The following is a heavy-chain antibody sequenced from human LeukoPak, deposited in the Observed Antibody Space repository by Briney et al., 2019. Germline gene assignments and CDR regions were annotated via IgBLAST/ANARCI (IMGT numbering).Heavy chain of an antibody. V-gene: IGHV3-23*01. CDR1: GFAFSTYG. CDR3: AKDPTSITMIVVVTGDERNAFDI. CDR2: ISGSGGST. Sequence: PGGSLRLSCAASGFAFSTYGMSWVRQAPGKGLEWVSAISGSGGSTYYADSVKGRFTISRDNSKNTLYLQMNSLRAEDTAVYYCAKDPTSITMIVVVTGDERNAFDIWGQGTMVTVSS. J-gene: IGHJ3*02. D-gene: IGHD3-22*01.